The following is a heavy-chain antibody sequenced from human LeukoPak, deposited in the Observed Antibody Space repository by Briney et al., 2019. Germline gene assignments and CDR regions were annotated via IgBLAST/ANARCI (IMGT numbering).Heavy chain of an antibody. D-gene: IGHD3-22*01. CDR2: IYYSGST. CDR1: GGSISSGGYY. CDR3: ARGGGRGFYYDSSGSKLDY. J-gene: IGHJ4*02. V-gene: IGHV4-31*03. Sequence: SETLSLTCTVSGGSISSGGYYWSWIRQHPGKGLEWFGYIYYSGSTYYNPSLKSRVTISVDTSKNQFSLKLSSVTAADTAVYYCARGGGRGFYYDSSGSKLDYWGQGTLVTVSS.